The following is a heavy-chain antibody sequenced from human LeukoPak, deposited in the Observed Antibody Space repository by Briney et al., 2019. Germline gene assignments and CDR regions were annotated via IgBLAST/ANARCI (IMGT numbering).Heavy chain of an antibody. D-gene: IGHD3-10*01. CDR2: INHSGST. CDR1: GGSFSGYY. CDR3: ARDCHYGSGSFDY. J-gene: IGHJ4*02. Sequence: SETLSLTCAVYGGSFSGYYWSWIRQPPGKGLEWIGEINHSGSTNYNPSLKSRVTMSVDTSKNQFSLKLSSVTAAATAVYYCARDCHYGSGSFDYWGQGTLVTVSS. V-gene: IGHV4-34*01.